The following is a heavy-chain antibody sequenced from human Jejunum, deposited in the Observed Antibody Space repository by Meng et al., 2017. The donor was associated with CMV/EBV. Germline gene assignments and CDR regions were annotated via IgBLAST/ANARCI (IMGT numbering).Heavy chain of an antibody. CDR2: LSHSGTT. CDR1: ISSFY. Sequence: ISSFYWTWIRQPPGKGLEWIGYLSHSGTTTYSPSLKSRLTMSVDASQNQFSLNLNSVTAADTGLYYCARGRVYYSGWNPPYRMDVWGQGTTVTVSS. D-gene: IGHD3-10*01. J-gene: IGHJ6*02. V-gene: IGHV4-59*01. CDR3: ARGRVYYSGWNPPYRMDV.